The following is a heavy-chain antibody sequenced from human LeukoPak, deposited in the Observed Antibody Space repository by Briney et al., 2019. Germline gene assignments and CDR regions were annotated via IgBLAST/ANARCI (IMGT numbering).Heavy chain of an antibody. CDR1: GFTFSNFA. J-gene: IGHJ6*02. D-gene: IGHD3-10*01. V-gene: IGHV3-23*01. Sequence: GGSLRLSCAASGFTFSNFAMNWVRQAPGKGLEWVSTISGSGGITYYADSVKGRFTISRDNSKNTLYLQMNDLRAEDTAVYYCARVGSYGMDVWGQGTTVTVSS. CDR2: ISGSGGIT. CDR3: ARVGSYGMDV.